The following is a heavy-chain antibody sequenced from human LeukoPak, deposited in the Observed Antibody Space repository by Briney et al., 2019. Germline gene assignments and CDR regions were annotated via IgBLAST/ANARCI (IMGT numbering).Heavy chain of an antibody. CDR3: ARDLRVVVTAIFDF. V-gene: IGHV4-4*07. CDR2: IYTSGST. Sequence: SETLSLTCTVSGGSISSYYWSWIRQPAGKGLEWIGRIYTSGSTNYNPSLKSRVTISVDTSKKQFSLKLNSVTAADTAVYYCARDLRVVVTAIFDFWGQGTLVAVSS. D-gene: IGHD2-21*02. CDR1: GGSISSYY. J-gene: IGHJ4*02.